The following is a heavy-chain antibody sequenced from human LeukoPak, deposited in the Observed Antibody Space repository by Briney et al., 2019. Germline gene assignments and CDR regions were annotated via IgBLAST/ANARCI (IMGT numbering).Heavy chain of an antibody. CDR3: ARRVLRYFDWTDYYYGMDV. V-gene: IGHV4-34*01. CDR1: GGSFSGYY. CDR2: INHSGST. J-gene: IGHJ6*02. Sequence: PSETLSLTCAVYGGSFSGYYWSWIRQPPGKGLEWIGEINHSGSTNYNPSLKSRVTISVDTSKNQFSLKLSSVTAADTAVYYCARRVLRYFDWTDYYYGMDVWGQGTTVTASS. D-gene: IGHD3-9*01.